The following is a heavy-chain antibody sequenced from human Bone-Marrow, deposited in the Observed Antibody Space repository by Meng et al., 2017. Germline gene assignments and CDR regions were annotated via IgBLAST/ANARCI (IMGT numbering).Heavy chain of an antibody. D-gene: IGHD4-17*01. CDR2: IYHSGST. Sequence: QGQLQESGPGLGKPSGTLALTCAVSGGSISSSNWWSWVRQPPWKGLEWIGEIYHSGSTNYNPSLKSRVTISVDKSKNQFSLKLSSVTAADTAVYYCARRVSGSGLTTDWFDPWGQGTLVTVSS. J-gene: IGHJ5*02. CDR3: ARRVSGSGLTTDWFDP. CDR1: GGSISSSNW. V-gene: IGHV4-4*02.